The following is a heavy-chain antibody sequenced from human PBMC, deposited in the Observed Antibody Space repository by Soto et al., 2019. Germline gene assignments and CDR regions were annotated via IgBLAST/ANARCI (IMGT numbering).Heavy chain of an antibody. D-gene: IGHD3-3*01. V-gene: IGHV2-5*02. Sequence: QITLKESGPTLVKPTQTLTLTCTFSGFSLSTSGVGVGWIRQPPGKALEWLALIYWDDDKRYSPSLKSRLTITKDTSKHQVVLTMNNMDPVDTATYYCAHSHSPLTTIFGVVTSYYFDYWGQGTLVTVSS. CDR3: AHSHSPLTTIFGVVTSYYFDY. CDR1: GFSLSTSGVG. J-gene: IGHJ4*02. CDR2: IYWDDDK.